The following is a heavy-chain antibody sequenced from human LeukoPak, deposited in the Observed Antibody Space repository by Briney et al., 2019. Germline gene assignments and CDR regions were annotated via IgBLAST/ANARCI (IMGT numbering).Heavy chain of an antibody. Sequence: GGSLRLSCAASGFTFSSCAMDWVRQAPGKGLEWVAVISYDGSNKYYADSVKGRFTISRDNSKNTLYLQMNSLRTEDTAVYYCARPYGGYVDYYFDYWGQGTLVTVSS. D-gene: IGHD5-12*01. CDR1: GFTFSSCA. J-gene: IGHJ4*02. V-gene: IGHV3-30-3*01. CDR3: ARPYGGYVDYYFDY. CDR2: ISYDGSNK.